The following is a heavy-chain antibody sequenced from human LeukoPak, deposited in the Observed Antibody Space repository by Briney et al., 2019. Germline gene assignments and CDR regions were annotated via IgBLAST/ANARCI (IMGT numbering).Heavy chain of an antibody. Sequence: GGSLRLSCAASGFTFSSYSMNWVRQAPGKGLEWVANIKQDGSEKYYVDSVKGRFTISRDNAKNSLYLQMNSLRAEDTAVYYCAREPRGKYYDSSGYYTDAFDIWGQGTMVTVSS. CDR3: AREPRGKYYDSSGYYTDAFDI. CDR1: GFTFSSYS. CDR2: IKQDGSEK. J-gene: IGHJ3*02. V-gene: IGHV3-7*01. D-gene: IGHD3-22*01.